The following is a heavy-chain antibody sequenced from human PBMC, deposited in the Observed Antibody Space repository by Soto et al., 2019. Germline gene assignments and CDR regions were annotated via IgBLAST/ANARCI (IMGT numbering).Heavy chain of an antibody. V-gene: IGHV3-9*01. Sequence: EVQLVESGGGLVQPGRSLRLSCAASGFTFDDYAMHWVRQAPGKGLEWVSGISWTSGSIGYADSVKGRFTISRDNAKNSRYLQMNSLRAEDTALYYCAKDIGAVAGTRGFDYWGQGTLVTVSS. D-gene: IGHD6-19*01. CDR1: GFTFDDYA. CDR2: ISWTSGSI. CDR3: AKDIGAVAGTRGFDY. J-gene: IGHJ4*02.